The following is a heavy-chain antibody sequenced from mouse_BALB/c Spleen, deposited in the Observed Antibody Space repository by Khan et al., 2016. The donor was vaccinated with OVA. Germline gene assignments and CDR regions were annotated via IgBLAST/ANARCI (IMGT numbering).Heavy chain of an antibody. V-gene: IGHV3-2*02. CDR2: ISYSGST. Sequence: EVQLQESGPGLVKPSQSLSLTCTVTGYSITSDYAWNWIRQFPGNKLEWMGYISYSGSTSYTPSLKSRISITRDTSKNQFFLQLNSVTTGDTATYYSTRGRAYWGQGTLVTVSA. CDR1: GYSITSDYA. J-gene: IGHJ3*01. D-gene: IGHD3-3*01. CDR3: TRGRAY.